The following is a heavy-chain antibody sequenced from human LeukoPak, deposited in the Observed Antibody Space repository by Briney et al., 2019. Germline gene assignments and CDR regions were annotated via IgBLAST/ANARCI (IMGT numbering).Heavy chain of an antibody. J-gene: IGHJ5*02. V-gene: IGHV3-7*01. CDR1: GFTFSSYW. CDR2: IMQDGSEK. CDR3: ARLALRHTPMVPYNWFDP. Sequence: GGSLRLSCAASGFTFSSYWMTWVRQAPGKGLEWVANIMQDGSEKYYVDSVKGRFTISRDNAKNSLYLQMNSLRAEDTAVYYCARLALRHTPMVPYNWFDPWGQGTLVTASS. D-gene: IGHD5-18*01.